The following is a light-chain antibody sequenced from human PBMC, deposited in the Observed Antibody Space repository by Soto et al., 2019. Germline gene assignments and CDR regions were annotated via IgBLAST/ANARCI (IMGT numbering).Light chain of an antibody. CDR1: QSISSW. J-gene: IGKJ1*01. V-gene: IGKV1-5*01. CDR2: DAS. Sequence: DIQMTQSPSTLSASVGDRVTITRRASQSISSWLAWYQQKPGKAPKLLIYDASSLESGVPSRFSGSGSGTEFTLXISSLQPDXFXTYXXQQYNXYPWXXGQGTKVEIK. CDR3: QQYNXYPWX.